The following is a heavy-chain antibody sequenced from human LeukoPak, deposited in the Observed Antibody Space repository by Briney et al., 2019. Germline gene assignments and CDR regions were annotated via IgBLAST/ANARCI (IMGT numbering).Heavy chain of an antibody. V-gene: IGHV4-34*01. CDR1: GGSFSGYY. CDR2: INHSGST. CDR3: ARGRVYDFWSGGSLSDAFDI. D-gene: IGHD3-3*01. Sequence: SETLSLTCAVYGGSFSGYYWSWIRQPPGKGLEWIGEINHSGSTNYNPSLKSRVIISVDTSKNQFPLKLSSVTAADTAVYYCARGRVYDFWSGGSLSDAFDIWGQGTMVTVSS. J-gene: IGHJ3*02.